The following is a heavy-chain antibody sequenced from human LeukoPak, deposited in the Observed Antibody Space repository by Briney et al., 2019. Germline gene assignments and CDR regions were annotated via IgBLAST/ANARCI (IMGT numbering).Heavy chain of an antibody. CDR3: ARGDYYGSGTYYKKTVDY. D-gene: IGHD3-10*01. V-gene: IGHV3-23*01. J-gene: IGHJ4*02. CDR2: TTGSGDEL. CDR1: GFTFRSYA. Sequence: AGGSLRLSCTASGFTFRSYALSWVRQAPGKGLEWVSATTGSGDELFYADSVKGRFTISRDNSKNTLYLQMNNLRAEDTAVYYCARGDYYGSGTYYKKTVDYWGQGTLVTVSS.